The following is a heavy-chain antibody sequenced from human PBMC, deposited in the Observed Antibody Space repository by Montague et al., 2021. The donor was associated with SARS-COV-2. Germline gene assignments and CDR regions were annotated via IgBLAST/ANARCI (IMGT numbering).Heavy chain of an antibody. J-gene: IGHJ6*02. CDR3: ARDLFYIRNYYYYYGMDV. V-gene: IGHV3-30*04. Sequence: SLRLSCAASGFTFTTYAMHWVRQAPGKGLEWMAVISNDGTKIYYADSVKGRFTISRDNSKNTLYLQLNRLRAADTALYHCARDLFYIRNYYYYYGMDVWGQGTTVTVSS. D-gene: IGHD2/OR15-2a*01. CDR2: ISNDGTKI. CDR1: GFTFTTYA.